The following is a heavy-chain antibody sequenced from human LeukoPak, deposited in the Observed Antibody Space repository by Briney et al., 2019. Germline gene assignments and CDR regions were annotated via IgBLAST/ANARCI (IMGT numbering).Heavy chain of an antibody. J-gene: IGHJ2*01. D-gene: IGHD3-10*01. CDR3: ARVAMVRARPFDL. Sequence: SVEVSCKASGGTFSSYAISWVRQAPGQGLEWMGRIIPILGIANYAQKFQGRVTITADKSTSTAYMELSSLRSEDTAVYYCARVAMVRARPFDLWGRGTLVTVSS. CDR1: GGTFSSYA. V-gene: IGHV1-69*04. CDR2: IIPILGIA.